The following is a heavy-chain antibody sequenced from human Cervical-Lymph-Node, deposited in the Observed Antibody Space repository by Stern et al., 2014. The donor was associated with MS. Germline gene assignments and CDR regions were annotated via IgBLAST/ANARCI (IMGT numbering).Heavy chain of an antibody. CDR2: IRAYKGNR. CDR1: GYTFTSYG. J-gene: IGHJ4*02. V-gene: IGHV1-18*04. CDR3: ARESGGYFDY. Sequence: VQLVESGAEVKKPGASVKVSCKASGYTFTSYGISWVRQPPGQGLEWMGWIRAYKGNRNDAQKLQGRVTRTTDTSTSTAYMELRSLRSDDTAVYYCARESGGYFDYWGQGTLVTVSS. D-gene: IGHD3-10*01.